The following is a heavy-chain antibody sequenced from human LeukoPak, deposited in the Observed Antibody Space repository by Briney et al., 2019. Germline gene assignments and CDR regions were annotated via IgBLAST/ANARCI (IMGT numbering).Heavy chain of an antibody. CDR1: VGSISSSNW. CDR3: AREDPDDSSGYYFR. V-gene: IGHV4-4*02. D-gene: IGHD3-22*01. Sequence: PSGTLSLTCAVSVGSISSSNWWSWVGQPPGKGLEWIGEIYHSGSTNYNPSLKSRVTISVDKSKNQFSLKLSSVTAADTAVYYCAREDPDDSSGYYFRWGQGALVTVSS. J-gene: IGHJ4*02. CDR2: IYHSGST.